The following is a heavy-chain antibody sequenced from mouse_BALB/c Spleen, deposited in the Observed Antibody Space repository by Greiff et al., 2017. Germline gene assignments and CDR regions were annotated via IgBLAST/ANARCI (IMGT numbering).Heavy chain of an antibody. D-gene: IGHD2-4*01. V-gene: IGHV1-69*02. CDR3: TRSTMISDY. CDR2: IYPSDSYT. J-gene: IGHJ2*01. CDR1: GYTFTSYW. Sequence: VQLQQPGAELVKPGASVKLSCKASGYTFTSYWMHWVKQRPGQGLEWIGNIYPSDSYTNYNQKFKDKATLTVDKSSSTAYMQLSSPTSEDSAVYYCTRSTMISDYWGQGTTLTVSS.